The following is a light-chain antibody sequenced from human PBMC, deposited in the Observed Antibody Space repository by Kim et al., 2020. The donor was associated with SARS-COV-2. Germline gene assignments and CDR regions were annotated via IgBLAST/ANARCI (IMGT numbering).Light chain of an antibody. CDR1: SSDVV. CDR3: CSYESTVV. J-gene: IGLJ2*01. V-gene: IGLV2-23*02. Sequence: ASVSGSPAQSITSTGTEASSDVVSWYQHHPGAAPKLIIFEVNRLPAQISNRFAGSKSGNTASLTIAGLQAEDEANYYCCSYESTVVFGGGTQLTVL. CDR2: EVN.